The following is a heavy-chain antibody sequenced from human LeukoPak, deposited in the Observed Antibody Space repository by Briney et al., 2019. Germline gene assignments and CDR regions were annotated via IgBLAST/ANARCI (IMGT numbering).Heavy chain of an antibody. CDR3: AKALFKSSSWYGDYMDV. CDR2: IKQDGSEK. V-gene: IGHV3-7*01. D-gene: IGHD6-13*01. J-gene: IGHJ6*03. Sequence: GGSLRLSCAASGFVYSAFWMSWVRQAPGKGLEWVANIKQDGSEKYYEDSVKGRFTISRDNARNTLFLQMDSLRAEDTAVYYCAKALFKSSSWYGDYMDVWGKGTTVTVSS. CDR1: GFVYSAFW.